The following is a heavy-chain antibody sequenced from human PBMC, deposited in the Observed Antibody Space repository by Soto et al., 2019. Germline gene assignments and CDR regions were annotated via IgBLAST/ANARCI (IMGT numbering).Heavy chain of an antibody. D-gene: IGHD1-7*01. CDR2: IIPIFGTA. Sequence: SVKVSCKASGGTFSSYAISWVRQAPGQGLEWMGGIIPIFGTANYAQKFQGRVTITADGSTSTAYMELSSLRSEDTAVYYCARTRAGLELAPDDYWGQGTLVTVSS. V-gene: IGHV1-69*13. J-gene: IGHJ4*02. CDR1: GGTFSSYA. CDR3: ARTRAGLELAPDDY.